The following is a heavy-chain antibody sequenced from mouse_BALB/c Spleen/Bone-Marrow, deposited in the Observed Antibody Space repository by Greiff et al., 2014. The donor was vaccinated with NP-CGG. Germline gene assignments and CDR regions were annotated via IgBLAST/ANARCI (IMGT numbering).Heavy chain of an antibody. V-gene: IGHV1-82*01. CDR1: GYAFSSSW. D-gene: IGHD2-5*01. CDR2: IYPGDGDT. CDR3: AKRGYSKEGHYYAMDY. J-gene: IGHJ4*01. Sequence: QVQLQQSGPELVKPGASVKISCKASGYAFSSSWMNWVKQRPGQGLEWIGRIYPGDGDTNYNGKFKGKATLTADKSSSTAYMQLSSLTSVDSAVYFCAKRGYSKEGHYYAMDYWGQGTSVTVSS.